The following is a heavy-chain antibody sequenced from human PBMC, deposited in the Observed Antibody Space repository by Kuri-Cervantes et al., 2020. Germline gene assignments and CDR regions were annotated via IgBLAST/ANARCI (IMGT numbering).Heavy chain of an antibody. CDR1: GYTFTGYY. Sequence: ASVKVSCKASGYTFTGYYMHWVRQAPGQGLEWMGWINPNSGGTNYAQKFQGWVTMTRDTSISTAYMELSRLRSDDTAVYYCARAHGTGGSGSYPHETDFDYWGQGTLVTVSS. CDR3: ARAHGTGGSGSYPHETDFDY. CDR2: INPNSGGT. D-gene: IGHD3-10*01. V-gene: IGHV1-2*04. J-gene: IGHJ4*02.